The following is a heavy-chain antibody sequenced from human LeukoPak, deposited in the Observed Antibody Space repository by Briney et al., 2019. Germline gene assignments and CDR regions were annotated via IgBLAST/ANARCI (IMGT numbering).Heavy chain of an antibody. J-gene: IGHJ4*02. V-gene: IGHV3-73*01. Sequence: GGSLRLSCVASGFTFSGSAIHWVRQASGKGLESVGHIRSKTNNYATAYAASVKGRFTISRDNSKNTLYLQMNSLRAEDTAVYYCSKASYYVLPCFDSWGQGTLVTVSS. CDR2: IRSKTNNYAT. CDR1: GFTFSGSA. CDR3: SKASYYVLPCFDS. D-gene: IGHD3-10*02.